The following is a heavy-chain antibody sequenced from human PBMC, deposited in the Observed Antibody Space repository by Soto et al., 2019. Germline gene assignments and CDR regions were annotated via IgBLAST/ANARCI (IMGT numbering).Heavy chain of an antibody. Sequence: PSETLSLTCTVSGGSISSSSYYWGWIRQPPGKGLEWIGTIYYSGSTYYNPSLKSRVTISLDTSKNQFSLQLSSVTAADTAVYYCARQEGFNILTIYYFDYWGQGTLVTVSS. CDR2: IYYSGST. CDR1: GGSISSSSYY. J-gene: IGHJ4*02. CDR3: ARQEGFNILTIYYFDY. V-gene: IGHV4-39*01. D-gene: IGHD3-9*01.